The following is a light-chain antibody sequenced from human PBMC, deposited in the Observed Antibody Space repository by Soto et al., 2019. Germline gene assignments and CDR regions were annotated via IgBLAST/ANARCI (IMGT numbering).Light chain of an antibody. CDR3: SSFTSSSTLYV. CDR1: SSDVGGYNS. CDR2: EVS. J-gene: IGLJ1*01. V-gene: IGLV2-14*01. Sequence: QSVLTQPASVSGPPGQSITIPCTGTSSDVGGYNSVSWYQQHPGKAPKLMIYEVSNRPSGVSNRFSGSKPGNTASLTVSGLQAEDEADYYCSSFTSSSTLYVFGTGTKVTVL.